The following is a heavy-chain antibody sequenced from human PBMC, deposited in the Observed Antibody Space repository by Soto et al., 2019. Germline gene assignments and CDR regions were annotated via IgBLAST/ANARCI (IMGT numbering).Heavy chain of an antibody. V-gene: IGHV4-31*03. J-gene: IGHJ4*02. D-gene: IGHD4-17*01. CDR3: ASFGIIGDYPIPIHI. Sequence: PSETLSLTCTVSGGSISSGGYYWSWIRQHPGKGLEWIGYIYYSGSTYYNPSLKSRVTISVDTSKNQFSLKLSSVTAADTAVYYCASFGIIGDYPIPIHIWGQGTLVTVSS. CDR2: IYYSGST. CDR1: GGSISSGGYY.